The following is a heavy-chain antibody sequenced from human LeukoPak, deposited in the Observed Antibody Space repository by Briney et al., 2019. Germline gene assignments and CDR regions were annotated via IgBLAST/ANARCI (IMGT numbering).Heavy chain of an antibody. D-gene: IGHD3-22*01. V-gene: IGHV4-59*01. Sequence: SKTLSLTCTVSRGSISSYYWSWIRQPPGQGLEWIGYIYYSGSTDYNPSLKSRVNISVDTSKNQFSLKLSSVTAADTAVYFCARVRVSSSSHPWYFDYWGQGTLVTVSS. J-gene: IGHJ4*02. CDR3: ARVRVSSSSHPWYFDY. CDR1: RGSISSYY. CDR2: IYYSGST.